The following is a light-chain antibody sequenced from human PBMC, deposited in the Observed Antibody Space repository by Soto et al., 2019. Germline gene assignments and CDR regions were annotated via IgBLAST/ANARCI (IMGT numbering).Light chain of an antibody. V-gene: IGLV2-18*01. CDR1: SSDLASYNR. CDR2: EVS. J-gene: IGLJ1*01. CDR3: SLYTTASTYV. Sequence: QSALTQPPSVSGYPGQSVTISCTGTSSDLASYNRVSGYQRPPGTGPTLVIYEVSNRPSGIPDRFSGSNSGNTASLTISGLPDEDEAEYYCSLYTTASTYVFGTGTKLTAL.